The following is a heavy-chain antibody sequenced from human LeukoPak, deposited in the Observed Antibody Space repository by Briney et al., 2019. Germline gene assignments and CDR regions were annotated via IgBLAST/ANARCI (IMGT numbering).Heavy chain of an antibody. Sequence: SETLSLTCTVSGGSVSSYFWRWIRQPAGKGLEWIGRIYTSGSTNYNPSLKSRVTISVDTSKNQFSLKLSSVTAADTAVYNCARGRRILLYYMDVWGKGTTVTVSS. J-gene: IGHJ6*03. CDR3: ARGRRILLYYMDV. CDR2: IYTSGST. V-gene: IGHV4-4*07. D-gene: IGHD2-15*01. CDR1: GGSVSSYF.